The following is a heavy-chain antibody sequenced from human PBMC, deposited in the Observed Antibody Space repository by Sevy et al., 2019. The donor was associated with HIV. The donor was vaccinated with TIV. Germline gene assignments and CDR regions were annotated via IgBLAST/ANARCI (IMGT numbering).Heavy chain of an antibody. J-gene: IGHJ6*02. Sequence: ASVKVSCKASGYTFTSYDINWVRQATGQGLEWMGWMNPNSGNTGYAQKFQGRVTMTRNTSISTAYMELSGLGSEDTAVYYCARMCSSTSCYYYYYYGMDVWGQGTTVTVSS. D-gene: IGHD2-2*01. V-gene: IGHV1-8*01. CDR1: GYTFTSYD. CDR2: MNPNSGNT. CDR3: ARMCSSTSCYYYYYYGMDV.